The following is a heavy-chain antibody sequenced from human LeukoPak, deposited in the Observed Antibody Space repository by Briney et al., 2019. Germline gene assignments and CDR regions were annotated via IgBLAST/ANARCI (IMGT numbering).Heavy chain of an antibody. CDR3: AKGIVGTTTSNFDY. CDR2: ISWNGGTI. Sequence: GGSLRLSCAASGFTFDDYAMHWVRQAPGKGLAWVSGISWNGGTIDYADSVKGRFTISRDNAKNSLYLQVNSLRAEDTALYYCAKGIVGTTTSNFDYWGQGTLVTVSS. D-gene: IGHD1-26*01. CDR1: GFTFDDYA. J-gene: IGHJ4*02. V-gene: IGHV3-9*01.